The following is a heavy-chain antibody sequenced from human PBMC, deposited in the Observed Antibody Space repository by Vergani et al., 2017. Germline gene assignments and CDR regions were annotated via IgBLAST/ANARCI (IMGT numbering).Heavy chain of an antibody. CDR1: GYTFTSYY. V-gene: IGHV1-46*03. CDR3: ARAVGYSSGWYMEDYYYYYGMDV. J-gene: IGHJ6*02. CDR2: INPSGGST. Sequence: QVQLVQSGAEVKKPGASVKVSCKASGYTFTSYYMHWVRQAPGQGLEWMGIINPSGGSTSYAQKFQGRVTMTRDTSTSQVYMELSSLRSEDTAVYYCARAVGYSSGWYMEDYYYYYGMDVWGQGTTVTVSS. D-gene: IGHD6-19*01.